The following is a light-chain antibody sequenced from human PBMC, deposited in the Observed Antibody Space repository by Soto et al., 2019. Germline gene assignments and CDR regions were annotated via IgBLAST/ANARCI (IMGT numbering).Light chain of an antibody. J-gene: IGKJ1*01. CDR2: GAS. Sequence: EIVMTQSPATLSVSPGEGATLSCRASQIVSTHLAWYQQIPGQAPRLLIYGASTRATGIPDRFSGDGSVTHFTLTIRRLEPEDFAVYYCQQFGSSPTWTFGQGTKVDIK. V-gene: IGKV3-20*01. CDR3: QQFGSSPTWT. CDR1: QIVSTH.